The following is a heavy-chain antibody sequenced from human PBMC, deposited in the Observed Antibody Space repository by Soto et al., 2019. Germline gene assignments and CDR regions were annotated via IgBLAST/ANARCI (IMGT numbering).Heavy chain of an antibody. CDR2: IDYNGVT. D-gene: IGHD2-15*01. CDR3: GKVLVGATGHTDSDS. J-gene: IGHJ4*02. CDR1: GGSIYRSGYY. Sequence: SETLSLTCTVSGGSIYRSGYYWGWIRQPPGRGLEWTGNIDYNGVTYSNPSLKSRVTISRDTSKNKFSLKLTSVTAADTALYYCGKVLVGATGHTDSDSWGPGTLVTVS. V-gene: IGHV4-39*01.